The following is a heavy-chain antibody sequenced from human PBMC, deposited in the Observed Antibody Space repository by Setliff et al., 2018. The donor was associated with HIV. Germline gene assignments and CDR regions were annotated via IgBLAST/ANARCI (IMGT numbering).Heavy chain of an antibody. CDR1: GGSFSGYY. Sequence: SETLSLTCTVYGGSFSGYYWSWIRQPPGKGLEWIGEINHSGSTNYNPSLKSRVTISVDTSKNQFSLKLSSVTAADTAVYYCARVDGYDFWSGYYTPHAFDIWGQGTMVTVSS. CDR2: INHSGST. CDR3: ARVDGYDFWSGYYTPHAFDI. D-gene: IGHD3-3*01. J-gene: IGHJ3*02. V-gene: IGHV4-34*01.